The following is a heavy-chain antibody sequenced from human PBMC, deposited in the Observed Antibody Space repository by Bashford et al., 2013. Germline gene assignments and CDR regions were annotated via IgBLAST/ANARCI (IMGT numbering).Heavy chain of an antibody. J-gene: IGHJ4*02. V-gene: IGHV3-23*01. CDR3: TRPNAWDGNYPDS. CDR2: ISGGGLTT. D-gene: IGHD1-7*01. Sequence: VRQAPGKGLEWVSAISGGGLTTYYAVSVKGRFTISVQTSKNQFSLKLSSVTAADTAVYYCTRPNAWDGNYPDSWGPGILVTVSS.